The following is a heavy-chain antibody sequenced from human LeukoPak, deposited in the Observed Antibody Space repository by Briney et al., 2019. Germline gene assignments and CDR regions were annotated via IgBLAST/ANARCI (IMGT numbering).Heavy chain of an antibody. CDR2: MTATSNTF. J-gene: IGHJ1*01. V-gene: IGHV3-48*04. CDR3: ARSLSGYDPLSAF. CDR1: GFTFSSYS. D-gene: IGHD5-12*01. Sequence: GGSLRLSCEVSGFTFSSYSMTWVRQVPGKGLEWIAYMTATSNTFYYADPVKGRFTISRDNARNSLFLQMNSLTVEDTAVYYCARSLSGYDPLSAFWGQGTLVTVSS.